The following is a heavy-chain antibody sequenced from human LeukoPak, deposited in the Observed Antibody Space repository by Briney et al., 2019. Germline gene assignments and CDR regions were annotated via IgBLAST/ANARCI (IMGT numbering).Heavy chain of an antibody. J-gene: IGHJ6*02. D-gene: IGHD3-9*01. CDR3: AREEPYYDILTGFYYYYYGMDV. CDR2: ISGSGGST. Sequence: PGGSLRLSCAASGFTFSSYAMSWVRQAPGKGLEWVSAISGSGGSTYYADSVKGRFTISRDNSKNTLYLQMNSLRAEDTAVYYCAREEPYYDILTGFYYYYYGMDVWGQGTTVTVSS. V-gene: IGHV3-23*01. CDR1: GFTFSSYA.